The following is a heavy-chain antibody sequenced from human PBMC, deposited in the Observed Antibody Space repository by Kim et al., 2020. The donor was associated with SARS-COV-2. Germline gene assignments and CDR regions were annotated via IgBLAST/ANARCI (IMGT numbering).Heavy chain of an antibody. D-gene: IGHD6-13*01. CDR3: ARDSRSYSSSWYTDY. Sequence: DSMKGRFTISRDNAKNTLYLQMNSLRAEDTAVYYCARDSRSYSSSWYTDYWGQGTLVTVSS. J-gene: IGHJ4*02. V-gene: IGHV3-53*01.